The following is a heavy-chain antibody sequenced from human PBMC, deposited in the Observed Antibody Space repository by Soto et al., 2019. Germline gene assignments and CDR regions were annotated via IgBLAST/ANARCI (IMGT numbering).Heavy chain of an antibody. Sequence: EVQLVESGRGLVKPGGSLRLSCAASGFTFSSYSMNWVRQAPGKGLEWVSSISSSSSYIYYADSVKGRFTISRDNAKNSLYLQMNSLRAEDTTVYYCARGLARGRTRVVTPEYWGQGTLVTVSS. D-gene: IGHD2-21*02. CDR3: ARGLARGRTRVVTPEY. CDR1: GFTFSSYS. J-gene: IGHJ4*02. CDR2: ISSSSSYI. V-gene: IGHV3-21*01.